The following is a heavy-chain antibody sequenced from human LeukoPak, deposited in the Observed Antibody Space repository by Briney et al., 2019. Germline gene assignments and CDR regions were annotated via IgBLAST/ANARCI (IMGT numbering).Heavy chain of an antibody. Sequence: GGSLRLSCAASGFTFSSYAMSWVRQAPGKGLEWVSAISGSGGSTYYADFVKGRFTISRDNSKNTLYLQMNSLRAEDTAVYYCAKTGKNSVATVTTLDYWGQGTLVIVSS. CDR3: AKTGKNSVATVTTLDY. J-gene: IGHJ4*02. D-gene: IGHD4-17*01. V-gene: IGHV3-23*01. CDR2: ISGSGGST. CDR1: GFTFSSYA.